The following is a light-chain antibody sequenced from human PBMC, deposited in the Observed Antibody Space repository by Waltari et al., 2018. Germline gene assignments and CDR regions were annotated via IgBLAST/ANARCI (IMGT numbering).Light chain of an antibody. Sequence: SYVLTQPPSMSVAPEQTARITCGGDNVGSKTVNWYQLKPGQAPLLVIYYDGERPSGIPERFSGSNSESTATLTISRVEAGGEADYFCQVWDTTSDQLIFGWGTKLTVL. CDR2: YDG. J-gene: IGLJ2*01. CDR1: NVGSKT. CDR3: QVWDTTSDQLI. V-gene: IGLV3-21*04.